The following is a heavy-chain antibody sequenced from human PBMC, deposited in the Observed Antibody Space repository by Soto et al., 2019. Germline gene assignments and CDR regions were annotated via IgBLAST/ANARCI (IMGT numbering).Heavy chain of an antibody. CDR1: RFTFCGYC. Sequence: SLRLSCAGSRFTFCGYCMHWFRQAPGKGLEWVAFISFDGGHVYYADSVKGRFTTSRDNSMNTLYLQMNSLRAEDTAVYYCAKDRSTDFGDYLGGDYWGQGPLVTVSS. CDR3: AKDRSTDFGDYLGGDY. J-gene: IGHJ4*02. CDR2: ISFDGGHV. D-gene: IGHD4-17*01. V-gene: IGHV3-30*18.